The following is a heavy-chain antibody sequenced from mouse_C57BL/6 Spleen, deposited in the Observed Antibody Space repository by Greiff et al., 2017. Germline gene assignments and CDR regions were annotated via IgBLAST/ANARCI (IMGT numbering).Heavy chain of an antibody. V-gene: IGHV5-17*01. CDR3: ARGHYDYDWYFDV. Sequence: EVMLVASGGGLVKPGGSLKLSCAASGFTFSDYGMHWVRQAPEKGLEWVAYISSGSSTIYYADTVKGRVTISRDNAKTTLFLQMTSLRSEDTAMYYCARGHYDYDWYFDVWGTGTTVTVSS. J-gene: IGHJ1*03. CDR1: GFTFSDYG. CDR2: ISSGSSTI. D-gene: IGHD2-4*01.